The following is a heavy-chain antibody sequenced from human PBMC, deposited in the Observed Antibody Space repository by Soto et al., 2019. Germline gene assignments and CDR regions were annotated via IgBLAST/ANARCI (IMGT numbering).Heavy chain of an antibody. V-gene: IGHV4-31*03. CDR2: IYHSGST. D-gene: IGHD2-21*01. CDR1: GDSISRGGYY. Sequence: QVQLQESGPGLVKPSQTLSLSCTVSGDSISRGGYYWNWIRQHPRKGLEWIGYIYHSGSTNYNPSLKSRVTISVDTSKNQLSLELTNVTAADTAVYYCVRDGAGAYSLGWFGPWGQGILVTVSS. CDR3: VRDGAGAYSLGWFGP. J-gene: IGHJ5*02.